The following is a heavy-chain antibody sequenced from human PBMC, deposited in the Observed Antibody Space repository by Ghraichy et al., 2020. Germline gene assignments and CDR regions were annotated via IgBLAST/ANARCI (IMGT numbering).Heavy chain of an antibody. D-gene: IGHD3-10*01. V-gene: IGHV4-39*01. CDR2: VYSLAST. CDR3: ARPPSDYGSGRDAFDI. CDR1: GGSISSSSDF. J-gene: IGHJ3*02. Sequence: SETLSLTCTVSGGSISSSSDFWSWIRQPPGKGLEWIGTVYSLASTYFNPSLKSRATISVESSKSQFSLKLRSVTAADTAVYYCARPPSDYGSGRDAFDIWGQGTMVTVS.